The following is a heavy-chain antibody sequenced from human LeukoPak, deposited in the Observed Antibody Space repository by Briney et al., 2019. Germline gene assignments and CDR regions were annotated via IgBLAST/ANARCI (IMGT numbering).Heavy chain of an antibody. CDR2: IYYSGST. Sequence: SETLSLTCTVSGGSISSYYWSWIRQPPGKGLEWIGYIYYSGSTNYNPSLKSRVTISVDTSKNQFSLKLSSVTAADTAVYYCARSGYDQGCDYWGQGTLVTVSS. J-gene: IGHJ4*02. CDR3: ARSGYDQGCDY. V-gene: IGHV4-59*12. CDR1: GGSISSYY. D-gene: IGHD5-12*01.